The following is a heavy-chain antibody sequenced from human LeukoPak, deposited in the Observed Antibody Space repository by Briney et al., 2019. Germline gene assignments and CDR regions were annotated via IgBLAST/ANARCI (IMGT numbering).Heavy chain of an antibody. V-gene: IGHV4-39*01. CDR1: GGSISNNNYY. CDR3: ARHRENIVVFDL. D-gene: IGHD2-15*01. Sequence: PSETLSLTCTVSGGSISNNNYYWAWIRQPPGKGLEWIGGIYYSGNTYYNPSLTSRLTISVDTSKNQFSLKLSSVTAADTAVYYCARHRENIVVFDLWGRGTLVSVSS. J-gene: IGHJ2*01. CDR2: IYYSGNT.